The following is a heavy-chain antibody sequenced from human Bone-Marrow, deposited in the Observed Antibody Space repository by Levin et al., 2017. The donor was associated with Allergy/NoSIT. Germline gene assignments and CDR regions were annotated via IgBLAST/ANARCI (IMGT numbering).Heavy chain of an antibody. CDR2: IYYSGNT. D-gene: IGHD5-12*01. V-gene: IGHV4-31*03. Sequence: SQTLSLTSTVSGGSISGGGYYWRWIRQHPGKGLEWIGYIYYSGNTYYNPSLKSRVIISVVTSKNQLSLKLTSVTVADTAVYYCARFNGYDFDYWGQGTLVTVSS. CDR1: GGSISGGGYY. CDR3: ARFNGYDFDY. J-gene: IGHJ4*02.